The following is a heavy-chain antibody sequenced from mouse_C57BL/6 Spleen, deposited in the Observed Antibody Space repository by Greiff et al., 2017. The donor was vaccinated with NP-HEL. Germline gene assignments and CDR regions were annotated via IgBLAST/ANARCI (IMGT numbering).Heavy chain of an antibody. J-gene: IGHJ2*01. CDR2: ISYDGSN. Sequence: EVQVVESGPGLVKPSQSLSLTCSVTGYSITSGYYWNWIRQFPGNKLEWMGYISYDGSNNYNPSLKNRISITRDTSKNQFFLKLNSVTTEDTATYYCARDPGLDYWGQGTTLTVSS. CDR3: ARDPGLDY. CDR1: GYSITSGYY. V-gene: IGHV3-6*01.